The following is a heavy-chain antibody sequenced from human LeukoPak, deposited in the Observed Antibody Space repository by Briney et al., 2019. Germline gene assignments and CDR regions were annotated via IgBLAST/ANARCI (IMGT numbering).Heavy chain of an antibody. J-gene: IGHJ4*02. CDR2: IYDRGST. CDR1: VGSISSYY. Sequence: SETLSLTCTVSVGSISSYYWSWIRQPPGKGLEWIGNIYDRGSTKYNPSLKGRVTISVDTSKNQFSLRLSSVTAADTAVYYCARGRTFDNWGQGTLVTVSS. V-gene: IGHV4-59*01. CDR3: ARGRTFDN.